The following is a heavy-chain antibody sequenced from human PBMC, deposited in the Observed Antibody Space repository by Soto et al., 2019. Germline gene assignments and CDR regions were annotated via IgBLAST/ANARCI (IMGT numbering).Heavy chain of an antibody. CDR3: AKCIQVNWKYDASNI. V-gene: IGHV3-23*01. Sequence: PGGSLRLSCAASGFTFNSYAMSWVRQAPGKGLEWVSHITASERATYYADSVKGRFTISRDSSRNTLYLQMNSLRAEDTALYYCAKCIQVNWKYDASNIWGQGTIVTV. CDR2: ITASERAT. D-gene: IGHD1-7*01. J-gene: IGHJ3*02. CDR1: GFTFNSYA.